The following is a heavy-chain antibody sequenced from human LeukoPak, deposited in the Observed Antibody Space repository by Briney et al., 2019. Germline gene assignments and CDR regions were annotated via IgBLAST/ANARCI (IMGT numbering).Heavy chain of an antibody. CDR1: GYTFTSYG. D-gene: IGHD1-26*01. Sequence: ASVKVSCKASGYTFTSYGISWVRQAPGQGLEWMGWISAYNGNTNYAQKLQGRVTMTTDTSTSTAYMELRSLRSDDTAVYYCARWSGSVASRNYYYYMDVWGKGTTVTVSS. V-gene: IGHV1-18*01. CDR3: ARWSGSVASRNYYYYMDV. J-gene: IGHJ6*03. CDR2: ISAYNGNT.